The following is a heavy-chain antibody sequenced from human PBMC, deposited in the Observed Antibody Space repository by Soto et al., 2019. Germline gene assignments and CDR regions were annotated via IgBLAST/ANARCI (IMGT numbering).Heavy chain of an antibody. CDR3: ARDLLWFGDGNYYGMDV. D-gene: IGHD3-10*01. J-gene: IGHJ6*02. Sequence: GASVKVSCKASGYTFTSYYMHWVRQAPGQGLEWMGIINPSGGSTSYAQKFQGRVTMTRDTSTSTVYMELSSLRSEDTAVYYCARDLLWFGDGNYYGMDVWGQGTTVTVSS. CDR1: GYTFTSYY. V-gene: IGHV1-46*01. CDR2: INPSGGST.